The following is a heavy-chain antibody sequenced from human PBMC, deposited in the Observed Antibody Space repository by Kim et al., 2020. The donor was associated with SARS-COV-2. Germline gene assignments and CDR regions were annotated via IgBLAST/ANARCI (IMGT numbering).Heavy chain of an antibody. D-gene: IGHD4-17*01. V-gene: IGHV1-69*04. CDR1: GGTFSSYA. J-gene: IGHJ4*02. CDR2: IIPILGIA. Sequence: SVKVSCKASGGTFSSYAISWVRQAPGQGLEWMGRIIPILGIANYAQKFQGRVTITADKSTSTAYMELSSLRSEDTAVYYCAREPPTTVAPSNYFDYWGQGTLVTVSS. CDR3: AREPPTTVAPSNYFDY.